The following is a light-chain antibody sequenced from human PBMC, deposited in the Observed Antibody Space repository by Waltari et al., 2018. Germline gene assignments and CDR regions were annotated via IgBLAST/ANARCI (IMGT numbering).Light chain of an antibody. CDR1: QSLNSN. CDR3: QQYNNWPPIT. V-gene: IGKV3-15*01. Sequence: EIVMTQSPATLSVSPGERATLSCRASQSLNSNLAWYQQKPGHTPRLLIFGASTRATGIPARFSGSGSETEFTLTISDLQSEDFAVYYCQQYNNWPPITFGQGTRLEIK. CDR2: GAS. J-gene: IGKJ5*01.